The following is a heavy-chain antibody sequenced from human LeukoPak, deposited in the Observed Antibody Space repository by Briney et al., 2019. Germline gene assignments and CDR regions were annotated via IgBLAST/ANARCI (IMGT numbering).Heavy chain of an antibody. CDR2: VYTNGNT. CDR3: ARVPLYYDYISPKDY. J-gene: IGHJ4*02. CDR1: GGSISSGSYY. Sequence: SQTLSLTCTVSGGSISSGSYYWSWIRQPAGKGLEWIGRVYTNGNTNYNPSLKSRVTISVDTSKDQFSLKLSSVTAADTAVYYCARVPLYYDYISPKDYWGQGTLVTVSS. D-gene: IGHD3-16*01. V-gene: IGHV4-61*02.